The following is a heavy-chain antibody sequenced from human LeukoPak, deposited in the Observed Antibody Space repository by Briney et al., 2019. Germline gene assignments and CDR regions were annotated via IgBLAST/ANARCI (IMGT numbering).Heavy chain of an antibody. Sequence: ASVKVSCKASGYTFTGYYMHWVRQAPGQGPEWMGWINPNSGGTNYAQKFQGRVTMTRDTSISTAYMELSRLRSDDTAVYYCARDREISGSYFDYWGQGTLVTVSS. CDR3: ARDREISGSYFDY. V-gene: IGHV1-2*02. CDR2: INPNSGGT. CDR1: GYTFTGYY. J-gene: IGHJ4*02. D-gene: IGHD1-26*01.